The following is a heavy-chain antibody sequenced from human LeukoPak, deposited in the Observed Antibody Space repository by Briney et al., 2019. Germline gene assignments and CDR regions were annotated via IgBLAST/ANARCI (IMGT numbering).Heavy chain of an antibody. J-gene: IGHJ4*02. D-gene: IGHD2-2*01. V-gene: IGHV4-4*09. CDR3: ARRASSTSWEAHFDY. CDR1: GGSISSYY. CDR2: IYTSGST. Sequence: ASETLSLTCTVSGGSISSYYWSWIRQPPGKGLEWIGYIYTSGSTNYNPSLKSRVTISVDTSKNQFSLKLSSVTAADTAVYYCARRASSTSWEAHFDYWGQGTLVTVSS.